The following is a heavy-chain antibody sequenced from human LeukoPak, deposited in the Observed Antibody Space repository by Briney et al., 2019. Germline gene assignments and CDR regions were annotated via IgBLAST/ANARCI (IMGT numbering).Heavy chain of an antibody. D-gene: IGHD3-10*01. CDR1: GYTLTELS. CDR3: ATERERYYGSGSYYWSFDY. CDR2: FDPEDGET. J-gene: IGHJ4*02. V-gene: IGHV1-24*01. Sequence: ASVKVSCKVSGYTLTELSMHWVRQAPGKGLEWMGGFDPEDGETIYAQKFQGRVTMTEDTPTDTAYMELSSLRSEDTAVYYCATERERYYGSGSYYWSFDYWGQGTLVTVSS.